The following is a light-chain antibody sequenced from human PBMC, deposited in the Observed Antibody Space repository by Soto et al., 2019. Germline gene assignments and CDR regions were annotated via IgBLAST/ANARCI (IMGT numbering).Light chain of an antibody. CDR2: EVS. CDR1: SSDVGGYHY. CDR3: SSYGRRDIFTV. J-gene: IGLJ1*01. Sequence: QSALTQPPSASGSPGQSVTISCAGTSSDVGGYHYVSWYHQHPGKPPKLVIYEVSKRPSGVPDRFSGSKSGNTASLTVAGLQAEDAADYYCSSYGRRDIFTVFGTGTKVTVL. V-gene: IGLV2-8*01.